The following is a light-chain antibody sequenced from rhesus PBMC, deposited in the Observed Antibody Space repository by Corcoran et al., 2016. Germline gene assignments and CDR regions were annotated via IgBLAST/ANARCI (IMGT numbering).Light chain of an antibody. CDR3: QHYYDNPLT. J-gene: IGKJ4*01. CDR2: AAS. V-gene: IGKV1S12*01. CDR1: QNIYSN. Sequence: DIQMTQSPSALSASVGDRVTISCRASQNIYSNLAWYQQKPGKAPKLLIYAASSFQTGIPSRFSGSGSGTDFILTISSLQPEDSAAYYCQHYYDNPLTFGGGTRVELK.